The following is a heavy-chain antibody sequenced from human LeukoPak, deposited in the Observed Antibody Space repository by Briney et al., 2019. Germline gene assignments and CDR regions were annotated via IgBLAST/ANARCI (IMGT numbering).Heavy chain of an antibody. V-gene: IGHV3-66*01. Sequence: GGSLRLSCAASGFTVSGNYMTWVRQAPGKGLEWVSVIYSDGSTYYADSVKGRSTISRDNSKNTVYVQMNSLRVEDTAVYYCGRGIHPEAVWGQGTTVTVSS. CDR2: IYSDGST. CDR1: GFTVSGNY. J-gene: IGHJ6*02. D-gene: IGHD5-18*01. CDR3: GRGIHPEAV.